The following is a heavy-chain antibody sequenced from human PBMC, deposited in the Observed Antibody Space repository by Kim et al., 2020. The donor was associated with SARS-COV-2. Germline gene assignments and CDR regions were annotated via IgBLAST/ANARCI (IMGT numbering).Heavy chain of an antibody. D-gene: IGHD6-19*01. J-gene: IGHJ6*02. V-gene: IGHV3-23*01. CDR2: IGASGGTT. Sequence: GGSLRLSCAVSGFTFRSYAMSWVRQAPGKGLEWVSIIGASGGTTKYADSVKGRFTISRDNYENMLFLQRNILRSEDRAVYYCAKGPSYGSGWYGDYLYHGMDVWGQGTKVTVSS. CDR1: GFTFRSYA. CDR3: AKGPSYGSGWYGDYLYHGMDV.